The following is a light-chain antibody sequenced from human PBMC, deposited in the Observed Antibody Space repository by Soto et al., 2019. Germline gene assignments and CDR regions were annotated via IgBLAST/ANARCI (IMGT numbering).Light chain of an antibody. CDR3: QQYGSSPDT. J-gene: IGKJ2*01. Sequence: EIVLTQSPGTLSLSPGERATLSCTASQSVSSSYLAWYQQKPGQAPRLLIYGASSRATGIPDRFSGSGSGPDFTLTISRVEPEDFAVYYCQQYGSSPDTFGQGTKLEIK. CDR2: GAS. V-gene: IGKV3-20*01. CDR1: QSVSSSY.